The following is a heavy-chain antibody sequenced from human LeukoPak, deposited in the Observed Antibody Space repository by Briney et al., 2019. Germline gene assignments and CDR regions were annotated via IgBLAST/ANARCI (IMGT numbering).Heavy chain of an antibody. CDR2: IYSSGST. CDR3: ARDERGSGWSFDN. J-gene: IGHJ4*02. D-gene: IGHD6-19*01. V-gene: IGHV4-4*07. Sequence: PSETLSLTCTVSGGSISSYSWSWIRQRAGQGLEGVGRIYSSGSTNYNPSLKRRVTMSVATSKNQFTLKLSSVTAADTAVYYSARDERGSGWSFDNWGQGTLVTVSS. CDR1: GGSISSYS.